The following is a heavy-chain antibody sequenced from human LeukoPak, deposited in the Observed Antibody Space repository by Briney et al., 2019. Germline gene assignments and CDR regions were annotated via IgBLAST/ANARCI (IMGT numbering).Heavy chain of an antibody. CDR2: ISGSGGST. V-gene: IGHV3-23*01. D-gene: IGHD3-10*01. CDR1: GFTVSSNY. J-gene: IGHJ4*02. Sequence: GGSLRLSCAASGFTVSSNYMSWVRQAPGKGLEWVSAISGSGGSTYYADSVKGRFTISRDNSKNTLYLQMNSLRAEDTAVYYCTNMVRGVISTDYWGQGTLVTVSS. CDR3: TNMVRGVISTDY.